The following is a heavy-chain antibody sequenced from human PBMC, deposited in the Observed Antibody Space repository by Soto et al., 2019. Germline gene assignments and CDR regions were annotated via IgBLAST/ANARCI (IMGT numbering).Heavy chain of an antibody. D-gene: IGHD4-17*01. Sequence: QVQLQESGPGLVKPSQTLSLTCTVSGGSISSGGYYWSWIRQHPGKGLEWIGYIYYSGSTYYNPSLKGRVTISVDTSKNQFSLKLSSVAAADTAVYYCARVADDYGDYVVDYWGQGTLVTVSS. CDR1: GGSISSGGYY. J-gene: IGHJ4*02. CDR3: ARVADDYGDYVVDY. V-gene: IGHV4-31*03. CDR2: IYYSGST.